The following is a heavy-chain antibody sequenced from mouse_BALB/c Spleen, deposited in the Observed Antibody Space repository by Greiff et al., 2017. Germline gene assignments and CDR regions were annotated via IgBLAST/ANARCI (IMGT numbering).Heavy chain of an antibody. V-gene: IGHV2-9*02. CDR1: GFSLTSYG. CDR3: VMGGLRRDYYAMDY. CDR2: IWAGGST. Sequence: VQVVESGPGLVAPSQSLSITCTVSGFSLTSYGVHWVRQPPGKGLEWLGVIWAGGSTNYNSALMSRVSISKDNSKSQVFLKMNSLQTDDTAMYYCVMGGLRRDYYAMDYWGQGTSVTVSS. D-gene: IGHD2-4*01. J-gene: IGHJ4*01.